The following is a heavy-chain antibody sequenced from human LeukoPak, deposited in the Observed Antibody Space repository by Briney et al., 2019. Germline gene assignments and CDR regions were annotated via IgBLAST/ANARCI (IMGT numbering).Heavy chain of an antibody. Sequence: SETLSLTCTVSGGSISSSSYYWGWIRQPPGKGLEWIGSIYYSGSTYYNPSLKSRVTISVDTSKNQFSLKLSSVTAADTAVYYCARRYSSSSWTNWFDPWGQGTLVTVSS. D-gene: IGHD6-6*01. CDR3: ARRYSSSSWTNWFDP. CDR1: GGSISSSSYY. V-gene: IGHV4-39*01. J-gene: IGHJ5*02. CDR2: IYYSGST.